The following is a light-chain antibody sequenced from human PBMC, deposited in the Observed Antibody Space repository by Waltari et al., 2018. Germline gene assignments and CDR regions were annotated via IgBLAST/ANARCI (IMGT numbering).Light chain of an antibody. CDR2: DAS. CDR3: QKYGTRPAT. Sequence: EIVLTQSPGTLSLSPGERATLSCRASESIGRTLAWYQQNPGQPPRLLVYDASSRATGIPGRFSGSGSGTDFSLTISRLEPEDFAVYYCQKYGTRPATFGQGTKVEIK. CDR1: ESIGRT. J-gene: IGKJ1*01. V-gene: IGKV3-20*01.